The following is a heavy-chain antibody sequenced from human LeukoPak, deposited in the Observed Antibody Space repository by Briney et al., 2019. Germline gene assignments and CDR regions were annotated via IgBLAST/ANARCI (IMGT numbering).Heavy chain of an antibody. D-gene: IGHD3-3*01. V-gene: IGHV1-46*01. CDR2: INPSGGST. CDR3: ARGYHYDFWSGYSPVNWFDP. CDR1: GYTFTSYY. Sequence: ASVKVSCKASGYTFTSYYMHWVRQAPGQGLEWMGIINPSGGSTSYAQKFQGRVTMTRDTSTSTVYMELSSLRSEDTAVYYCARGYHYDFWSGYSPVNWFDPWGQGTLVTVSS. J-gene: IGHJ5*02.